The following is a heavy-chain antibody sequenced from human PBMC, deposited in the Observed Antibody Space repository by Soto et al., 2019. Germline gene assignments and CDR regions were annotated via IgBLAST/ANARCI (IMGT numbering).Heavy chain of an antibody. Sequence: LVQSGAEEKKPGASVTLSCKASGYSFTSYYLLWLRQAPGLGLEWMGIINPVGGSTAYAQKFQGRFRITRDTSIATVYMELTGLTFDDTAVYYCARGGGTSTPRYENYGMDVWGQGTTVTVSS. J-gene: IGHJ6*02. V-gene: IGHV1-46*01. CDR2: INPVGGST. D-gene: IGHD3-3*01. CDR3: ARGGGTSTPRYENYGMDV. CDR1: GYSFTSYY.